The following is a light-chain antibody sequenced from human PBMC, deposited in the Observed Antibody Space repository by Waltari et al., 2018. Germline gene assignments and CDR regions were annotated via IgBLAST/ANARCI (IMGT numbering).Light chain of an antibody. J-gene: IGKJ4*01. CDR3: QQYDNLAS. CDR1: KAISNP. CDR2: DAT. V-gene: IGKV1-33*01. Sequence: DIQMTRSPSSLSASVGDRVTITCTATKAISNPLNWYQHKPGKAPELLIFDATNLETGVPSRVRGSGSGTDFTLTIPSLQPEDFGTYYCQQYDNLASFGGGTKVEIK.